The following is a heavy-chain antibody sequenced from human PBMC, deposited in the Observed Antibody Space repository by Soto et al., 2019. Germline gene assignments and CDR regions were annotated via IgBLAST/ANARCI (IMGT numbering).Heavy chain of an antibody. V-gene: IGHV3-9*01. CDR1: GFTFDDYA. CDR2: ISWNSGSI. J-gene: IGHJ6*02. CDR3: AKDLGAGAGTLGYYYGMDV. Sequence: EVQLVESGGGLVQPGRSLTLSCAASGFTFDDYAMHWGRQAPGKGLEWVSGISWNSGSIGYADSVKGRFTISRDNAKNSLYLQMNSLRAEDTAVYYCAKDLGAGAGTLGYYYGMDVWGQGTTVTVSS. D-gene: IGHD6-19*01.